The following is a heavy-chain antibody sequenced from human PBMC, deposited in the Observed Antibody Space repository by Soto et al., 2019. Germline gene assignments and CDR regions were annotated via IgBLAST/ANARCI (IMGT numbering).Heavy chain of an antibody. CDR2: ISPDVRTT. V-gene: IGHV3-74*01. J-gene: IGHJ4*01. Sequence: GGSLRLSCSASGFSFSDYGMYWVRQGPGKGLGWVSRISPDVRTTTYADSVKGRFTISRDNAKSTLYLKMNNLTVEDGAVYYFPALRLHTSHWGPGTLVNV. D-gene: IGHD3-16*01. CDR1: GFSFSDYG. CDR3: PALRLHTSH.